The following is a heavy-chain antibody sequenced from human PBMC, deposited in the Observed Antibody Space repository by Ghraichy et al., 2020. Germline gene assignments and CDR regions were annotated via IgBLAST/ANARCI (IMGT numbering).Heavy chain of an antibody. CDR3: AKTLRFFGGFDP. Sequence: ESLNISCTVSGGSIIGDWWSWIRQPPGKGLEWIGYIHDTGSPHYNPSIQSRVTLSLDTSKNQISLNLTSVTAADTAVYYCAKTLRFFGGFDPWGQGTLVPVSS. D-gene: IGHD3-3*01. J-gene: IGHJ5*02. CDR2: IHDTGSP. CDR1: GGSIIGDW. V-gene: IGHV4-59*01.